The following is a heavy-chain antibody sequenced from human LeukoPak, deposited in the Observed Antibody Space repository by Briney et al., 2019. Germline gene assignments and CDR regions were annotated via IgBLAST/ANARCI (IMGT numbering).Heavy chain of an antibody. J-gene: IGHJ5*02. CDR3: ASEGGDYGDP. CDR2: INRDGSRT. V-gene: IGHV3-74*01. CDR1: GFTFSSNW. D-gene: IGHD4/OR15-4a*01. Sequence: GGSLRLSCAASGFTFSSNWMHWVRQVPGKGLVWVSRINRDGSRTDYADSVKGRFTISRDNAKNTLYLQMNSLRAEDTAVYYCASEGGDYGDPWGQGTLVSVSS.